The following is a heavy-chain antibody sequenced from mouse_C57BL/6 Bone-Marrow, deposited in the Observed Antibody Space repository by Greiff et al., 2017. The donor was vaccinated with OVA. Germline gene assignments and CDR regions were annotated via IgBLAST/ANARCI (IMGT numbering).Heavy chain of an antibody. J-gene: IGHJ4*01. CDR2: INPNNGGT. V-gene: IGHV1-26*01. CDR3: AISDYYDYDSSMDY. D-gene: IGHD2-4*01. CDR1: GYTFTDYY. Sequence: EVQLQQSGPELVKPGASVKISCKASGYTFTDYYMNWVKQSHGKSLEWIGDINPNNGGTSYNQKFKGKATLTVDKSSSTAYMELRSLTSEDSAVYYCAISDYYDYDSSMDYWGQGTSVTVSS.